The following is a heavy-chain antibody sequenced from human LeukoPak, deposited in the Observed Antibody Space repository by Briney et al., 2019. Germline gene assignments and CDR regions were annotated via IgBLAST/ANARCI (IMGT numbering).Heavy chain of an antibody. J-gene: IGHJ6*03. CDR2: IYYSGST. D-gene: IGHD5-18*01. CDR3: ARGYSYGFPHYYYYMDV. Sequence: PSETLSLTCTVSGGSISSYYWSWIRQPPGKGLEWIGYIYYSGSTNYNPSLKSRVTISVDTSKNQFSLKLSSVTAADTAVYYCARGYSYGFPHYYYYMDVWGKGTTVTISS. CDR1: GGSISSYY. V-gene: IGHV4-59*01.